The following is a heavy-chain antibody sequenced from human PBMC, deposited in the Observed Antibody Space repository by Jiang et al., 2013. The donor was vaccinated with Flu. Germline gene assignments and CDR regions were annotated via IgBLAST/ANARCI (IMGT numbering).Heavy chain of an antibody. J-gene: IGHJ4*02. CDR1: GFTFSSYA. Sequence: GLVQPGGSLRLSCAASGFTFSSYAMSWVRQAPGKGLEWVSAISGSGGSTYYADSVKGRFTISRDNSKNTLYLQMNSLRAEDTAVYYCAKPWSFKYYDFWSGFPFDYWGQGTLVTVSS. CDR3: AKPWSFKYYDFWSGFPFDY. CDR2: ISGSGGST. V-gene: IGHV3-23*01. D-gene: IGHD3-3*01.